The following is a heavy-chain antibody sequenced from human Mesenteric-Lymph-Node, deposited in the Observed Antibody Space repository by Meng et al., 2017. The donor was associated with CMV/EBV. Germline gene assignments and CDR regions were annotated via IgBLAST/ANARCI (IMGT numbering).Heavy chain of an antibody. J-gene: IGHJ4*02. CDR1: FNKFA. D-gene: IGHD3-3*01. Sequence: FNKFAMSRVGQAPGKGLEWVAGVSASGSNTFYADSVKDRFTISRDNSRNTLYLQMSNLRVEDTAVYYCARDPTLITNFGVPVRYFDYWGQGSLVTVSS. CDR2: VSASGSNT. V-gene: IGHV3-23*01. CDR3: ARDPTLITNFGVPVRYFDY.